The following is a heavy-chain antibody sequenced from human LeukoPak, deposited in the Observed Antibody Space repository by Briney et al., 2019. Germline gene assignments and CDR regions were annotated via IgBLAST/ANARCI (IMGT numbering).Heavy chain of an antibody. CDR3: ARANYDFWSGYRQPPDY. CDR1: GGSISSYY. V-gene: IGHV4-59*01. CDR2: IYYSGRT. D-gene: IGHD3-3*01. Sequence: SETLSLTCTVSGGSISSYYWNWIRQPPGKGLEWIGYIYYSGRTNYNPSLKSRVTISVDTSKNQFSLKLSSVTAADTAVYYCARANYDFWSGYRQPPDYWGQGTLVTVSS. J-gene: IGHJ4*02.